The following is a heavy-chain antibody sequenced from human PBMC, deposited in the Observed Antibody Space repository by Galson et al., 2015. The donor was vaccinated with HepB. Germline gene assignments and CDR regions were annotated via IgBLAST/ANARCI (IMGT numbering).Heavy chain of an antibody. Sequence: SLRLSCAASGFFFSDYAMHWVRQAPGKGLEWVAFISFDGSDKSYADSVKGRLTISRDNSKTTVYLQMNNLRVDDTAVYYCARNSVAGSFDYWGQGTLVTVSS. J-gene: IGHJ4*02. CDR1: GFFFSDYA. CDR3: ARNSVAGSFDY. CDR2: ISFDGSDK. D-gene: IGHD6-19*01. V-gene: IGHV3-30*04.